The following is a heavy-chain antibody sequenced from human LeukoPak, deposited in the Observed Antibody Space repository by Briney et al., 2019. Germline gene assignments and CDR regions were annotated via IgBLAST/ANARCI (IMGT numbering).Heavy chain of an antibody. V-gene: IGHV1-46*01. CDR1: GYTFPSHY. D-gene: IGHD2-8*01. CDR3: AREKVMAGKTFDL. CDR2: INPSGDRT. Sequence: ASVKVSCKTSGYTFPSHYMHWVRQAPGQGLEWMGAINPSGDRTNYAQNFQGRVTMTRDTSTSTLYMELSGLRSEDTAVYYCAREKVMAGKTFDLWGQGTLVTVSS. J-gene: IGHJ4*02.